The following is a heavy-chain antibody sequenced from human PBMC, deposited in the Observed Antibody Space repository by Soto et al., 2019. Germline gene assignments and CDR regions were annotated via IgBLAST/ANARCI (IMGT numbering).Heavy chain of an antibody. D-gene: IGHD1-1*01. CDR2: IYHTGST. Sequence: SETLSLTCSVSGGSISTAGHYWTWIRQPPGKGLEWIGSIYHTGSTYYSKSLRSRLTMSVDTSKSQFSLRLSSVTAADTAVYYCARATGTLRSRNCDYWGQGSLVTVSS. CDR3: ARATGTLRSRNCDY. V-gene: IGHV4-31*03. CDR1: GGSISTAGHY. J-gene: IGHJ4*02.